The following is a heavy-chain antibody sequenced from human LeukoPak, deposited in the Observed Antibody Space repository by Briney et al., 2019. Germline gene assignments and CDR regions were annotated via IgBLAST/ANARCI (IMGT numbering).Heavy chain of an antibody. Sequence: PGGSLRLSCAASGFTFSSYAMSWVRQPPGKGLEWIGEINHSGSTNYNPSLKSRVTISVDTSKNQFSLKLSSVTAADTAVYYCARGRASAHVDTAMVYDGWGQGTLVTVSS. CDR2: INHSGST. J-gene: IGHJ4*02. D-gene: IGHD5-18*01. V-gene: IGHV4-34*01. CDR3: ARGRASAHVDTAMVYDG. CDR1: GFTFSSYA.